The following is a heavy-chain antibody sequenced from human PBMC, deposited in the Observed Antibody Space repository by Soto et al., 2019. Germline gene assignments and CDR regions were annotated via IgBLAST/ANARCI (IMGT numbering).Heavy chain of an antibody. CDR3: AKAEGIQLWLLPSHYYYYGMDV. V-gene: IGHV3-30*18. CDR2: ISYDGSNK. J-gene: IGHJ6*02. CDR1: GFTFSSYG. D-gene: IGHD5-18*01. Sequence: PGGSLRLSCAASGFTFSSYGMHWVRQAPGKGLEWVAVISYDGSNKYYADSVKGRFTISRDNSKNTLYLQMNSLRAEDTAVYYCAKAEGIQLWLLPSHYYYYGMDVWGQGTTVTV.